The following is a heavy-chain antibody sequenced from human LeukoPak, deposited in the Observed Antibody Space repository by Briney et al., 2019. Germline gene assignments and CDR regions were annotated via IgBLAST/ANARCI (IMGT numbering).Heavy chain of an antibody. Sequence: SVKVSCKASGGTFISYAISWVRQAPGQGLEWMGGIIPIFGTANYAKKFQGRVTITADESTSTAYLELSSLTSEDTAVYYCERVVLGRRWLQTSYYYGMDVWGQGTTVTVSS. CDR1: GGTFISYA. V-gene: IGHV1-69*13. D-gene: IGHD5-24*01. J-gene: IGHJ6*02. CDR3: ERVVLGRRWLQTSYYYGMDV. CDR2: IIPIFGTA.